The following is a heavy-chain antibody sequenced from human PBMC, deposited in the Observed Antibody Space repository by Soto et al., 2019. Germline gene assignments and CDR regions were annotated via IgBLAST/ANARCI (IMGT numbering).Heavy chain of an antibody. V-gene: IGHV5-10-1*01. J-gene: IGHJ4*02. CDR3: ATNDIIHRNAPDY. D-gene: IGHD3-9*01. CDR2: IDPSNSYT. CDR1: GYSFTSYG. Sequence: EVQLVQSGAEVKKPGESLRISCKGSGYSFTSYGITWVRQMPGKGLEWMGRIDPSNSYTSYSPSFQGHVTISADKSISTAYLQWSSLKASDTATYYCATNDIIHRNAPDYWGQGTLVTVSS.